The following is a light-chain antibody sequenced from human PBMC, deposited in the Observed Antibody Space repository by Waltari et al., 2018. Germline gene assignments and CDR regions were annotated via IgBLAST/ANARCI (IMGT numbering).Light chain of an antibody. CDR2: GAS. CDR3: QQYGSSSIT. Sequence: EIVLTQSPGTLSLSPGESVTLSCRPNENIRSSYLAWYQQKPGQAPRLLIYGASSRASDIPDRFSGRGSGRGFTLSISSLEPEDSAVYFCQQYGSSSITFGQGTRLEIK. J-gene: IGKJ5*01. V-gene: IGKV3-20*01. CDR1: ENIRSSY.